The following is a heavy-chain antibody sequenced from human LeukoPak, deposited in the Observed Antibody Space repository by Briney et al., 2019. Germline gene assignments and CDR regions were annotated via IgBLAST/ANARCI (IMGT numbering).Heavy chain of an antibody. CDR1: GYTFTGYY. D-gene: IGHD2-15*01. CDR2: INPNSGGT. J-gene: IGHJ4*02. V-gene: IGHV1-2*06. Sequence: ASVKVSCKASGYTFTGYYMHWVRQAPGQGLEWMGRINPNSGGTNYAQKFQGRVTMTRDTSISTAYMELSRLRSDDTAVYYCVSGAPSYCSGGSCYRGFDYWGQGTLVTVSS. CDR3: VSGAPSYCSGGSCYRGFDY.